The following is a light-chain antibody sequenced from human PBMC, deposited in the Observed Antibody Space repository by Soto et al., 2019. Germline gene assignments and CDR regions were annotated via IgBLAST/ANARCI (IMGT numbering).Light chain of an antibody. CDR1: QSVSSY. V-gene: IGKV3-11*01. CDR2: DAS. CDR3: QQRSNWPSYT. Sequence: EIVLTQSLATLSLFPGESATLSCKACQSVSSYLAWYQQKPGQAPRLLIYDASNRATGIPARFSGSGSGTDFTLTISSLEPEDFTVYYCQQRSNWPSYTFGQGTKVDIK. J-gene: IGKJ2*01.